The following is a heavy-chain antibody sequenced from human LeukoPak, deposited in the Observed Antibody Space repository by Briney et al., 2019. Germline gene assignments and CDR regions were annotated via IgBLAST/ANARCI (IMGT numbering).Heavy chain of an antibody. D-gene: IGHD5-18*01. CDR1: GGSISSTSCH. V-gene: IGHV4-39*01. J-gene: IGHJ6*03. CDR3: AVTGGYSYGYDYYYYYMDV. Sequence: PSETLSLTCTVSGGSISSTSCHWGWIRQPPGKGLEWVGSIYYSGSTYYHPSLKSRVTISVDTSKNQFSLKLSSVTAADTAVYYCAVTGGYSYGYDYYYYYMDVWGKGTTVTVSS. CDR2: IYYSGST.